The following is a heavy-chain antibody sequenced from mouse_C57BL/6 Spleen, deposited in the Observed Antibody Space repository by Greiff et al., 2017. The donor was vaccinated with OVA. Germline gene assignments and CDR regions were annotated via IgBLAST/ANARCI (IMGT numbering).Heavy chain of an antibody. Sequence: VQLQQSGPELVKPGASVKISCKASGYTFTDYYMNWVKQSHGKSLEWIGDINPNNGGTSYNQKFKGKATLTVEKSSSTAYMELRSLTSEDSAVYYCARSGITRAMDYWGQGTSVTVSS. CDR1: GYTFTDYY. J-gene: IGHJ4*01. CDR2: INPNNGGT. D-gene: IGHD2-4*01. CDR3: ARSGITRAMDY. V-gene: IGHV1-26*01.